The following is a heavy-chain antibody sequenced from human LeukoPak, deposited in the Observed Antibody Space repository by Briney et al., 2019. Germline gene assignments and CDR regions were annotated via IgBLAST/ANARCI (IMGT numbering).Heavy chain of an antibody. D-gene: IGHD6-6*01. V-gene: IGHV1-2*02. J-gene: IGHJ5*02. CDR3: ARGNIATRRGENWFDP. CDR1: GYTFINYG. CDR2: INSDSGGT. Sequence: ASVKVSCKASGYTFINYGISWVRQAPGQGLEWMGWINSDSGGTNYARKFQGRVTMTRDTSISTAYMELSSLRSDDTAVFYCARGNIATRRGENWFDPWGQGTLVTVSS.